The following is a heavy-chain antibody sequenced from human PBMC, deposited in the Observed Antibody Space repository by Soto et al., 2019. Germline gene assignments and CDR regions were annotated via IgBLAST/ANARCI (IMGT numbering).Heavy chain of an antibody. Sequence: GGSLRISCEASGFTFSSYGMHWVRQAPGKGLEWVAVISYDGSNKYYADSVKGRFTISRDNSKNTLYLQMNSLRAEDTAVYYCAKDFWWDGGKHFDYWGQGTLVTVSS. CDR1: GFTFSSYG. CDR3: AKDFWWDGGKHFDY. V-gene: IGHV3-30*18. D-gene: IGHD2-15*01. J-gene: IGHJ4*02. CDR2: ISYDGSNK.